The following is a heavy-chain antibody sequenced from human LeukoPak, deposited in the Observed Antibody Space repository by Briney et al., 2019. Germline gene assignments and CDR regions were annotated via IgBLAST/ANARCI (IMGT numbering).Heavy chain of an antibody. CDR2: IGTLGDT. V-gene: IGHV3-13*01. CDR3: ARGRNSNYYDSSGYYPY. CDR1: GFIFSSYA. Sequence: PGGSLRLSCAASGFIFSSYAMSWVRQAPGKGLEWVSAIGTLGDTDYPDSVKGRFTISRENAKNSVYLQMNNLRAGDTAVYYCARGRNSNYYDSSGYYPYWGQGTLVTVSS. D-gene: IGHD3-22*01. J-gene: IGHJ4*02.